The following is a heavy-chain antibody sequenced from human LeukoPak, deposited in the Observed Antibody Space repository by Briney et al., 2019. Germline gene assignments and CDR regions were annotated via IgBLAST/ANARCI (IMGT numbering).Heavy chain of an antibody. CDR2: LSGSGGST. J-gene: IGHJ4*02. CDR3: AISYDDSLSGGFDY. V-gene: IGHV3-23*01. Sequence: GGSLRLSCAASGFTFSSYAMNWVRQAPGKGLEWVSALSGSGGSTYYADSVKGRFTISRDNSKNTLYLQMNSLRAEDTAVYYCAISYDDSLSGGFDYWGQGTLATVSS. CDR1: GFTFSSYA. D-gene: IGHD3-22*01.